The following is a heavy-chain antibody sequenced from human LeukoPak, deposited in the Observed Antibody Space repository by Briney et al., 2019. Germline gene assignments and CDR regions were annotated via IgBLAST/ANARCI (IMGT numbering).Heavy chain of an antibody. Sequence: ASVKVSCKASGYTFTGYYMHWVRQAPGQGLEWMGWINPNSGGTNYAQKFQGRVTMTRDTSISTAYMELSRLRSDDTAVSYCARGISNRYSDRYFDYWGQGTLVTVSS. CDR2: INPNSGGT. D-gene: IGHD6-13*01. CDR1: GYTFTGYY. V-gene: IGHV1-2*02. CDR3: ARGISNRYSDRYFDY. J-gene: IGHJ4*02.